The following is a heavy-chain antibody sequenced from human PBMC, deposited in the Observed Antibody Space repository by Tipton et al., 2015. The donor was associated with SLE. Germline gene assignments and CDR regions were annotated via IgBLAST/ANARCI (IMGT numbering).Heavy chain of an antibody. D-gene: IGHD3-10*01. V-gene: IGHV3-49*04. CDR2: IRTKAYGGTT. Sequence: SLRLSCTASGFTFGDYSMSWVRQAPGKGLEWVGFIRTKAYGGTTEYAASVNGRFTISRDDSKNIAYLQMNSLKIEDTAVYYCAKGRTITWYVDFWGQGTLVTVSS. CDR1: GFTFGDYS. CDR3: AKGRTITWYVDF. J-gene: IGHJ4*02.